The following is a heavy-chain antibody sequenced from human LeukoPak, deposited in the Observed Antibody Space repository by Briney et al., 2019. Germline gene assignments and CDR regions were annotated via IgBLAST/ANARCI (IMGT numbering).Heavy chain of an antibody. J-gene: IGHJ4*02. CDR1: GFSLSTSGMG. Sequence: SGPTLVKPRQTLTLTCTFSGFSLSTSGMGVGWFRQPPGKALEWLTLIYWDDDKRYSQSLSSRLGITKDTSKNQVVLTMTNVDPMDTATYYCAHTPSFTYWGQGTLVTVSS. V-gene: IGHV2-5*02. CDR3: AHTPSFTY. D-gene: IGHD2-21*01. CDR2: IYWDDDK.